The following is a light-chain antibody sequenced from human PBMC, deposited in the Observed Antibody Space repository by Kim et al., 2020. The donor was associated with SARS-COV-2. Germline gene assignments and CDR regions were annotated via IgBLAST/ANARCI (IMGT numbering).Light chain of an antibody. CDR2: YDS. CDR1: NIGSKS. J-gene: IGLJ3*02. CDR3: QVRDSSSDHWV. Sequence: SYELTQPPSVSVAPGKTARITCGGNNIGSKSVHWYQQKPGQAPVVVIYYDSDRPSGIPERFSGSNSGNTATLTISRVEAGDEADYYCQVRDSSSDHWVFGGGTQLTVL. V-gene: IGLV3-21*04.